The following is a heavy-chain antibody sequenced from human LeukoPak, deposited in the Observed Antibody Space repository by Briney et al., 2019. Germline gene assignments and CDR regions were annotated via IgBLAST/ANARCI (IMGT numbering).Heavy chain of an antibody. CDR3: ARGLWFGGFYYYYYMDV. Sequence: ASVKVSCKASGYTFTGYYMHWVRQAPGQGLEWMGWINPNSGGTNYAQKFQGRVTMTRDTSISTAYMELSRLRSDDTAVYYCARGLWFGGFYYYYYMDVWGKGTTVTISS. J-gene: IGHJ6*03. CDR1: GYTFTGYY. V-gene: IGHV1-2*02. D-gene: IGHD3-10*01. CDR2: INPNSGGT.